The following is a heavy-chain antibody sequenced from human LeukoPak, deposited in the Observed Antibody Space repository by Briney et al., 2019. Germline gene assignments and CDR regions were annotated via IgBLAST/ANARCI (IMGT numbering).Heavy chain of an antibody. Sequence: ASVKVSCKASGYTFTSYGISWLRQAPGQGLEWMGWISAYNGNTNYAQKLQGRVTMTTDTSTSTAYMDLRSLRSDDTAVYYCVRGVAVARYGMDVWGQGTTVTVSS. CDR1: GYTFTSYG. CDR3: VRGVAVARYGMDV. V-gene: IGHV1-18*01. CDR2: ISAYNGNT. J-gene: IGHJ6*02. D-gene: IGHD6-19*01.